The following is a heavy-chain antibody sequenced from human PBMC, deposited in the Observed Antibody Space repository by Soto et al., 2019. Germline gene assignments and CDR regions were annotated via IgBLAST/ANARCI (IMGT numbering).Heavy chain of an antibody. CDR1: GFTFSSYA. CDR3: ARDGRGGASPFD. D-gene: IGHD3-16*01. J-gene: IGHJ4*02. V-gene: IGHV3-30-3*01. Sequence: QVQLVESGGGVVQPGRSLRLSCAASGFTFSSYAMHWVRQAPGKGLEWVAVISYDGSNKYYADSVKGRFTISRDNSKNTLYMQMNSLRAEDTAVYYCARDGRGGASPFDWGQGTLVTVSS. CDR2: ISYDGSNK.